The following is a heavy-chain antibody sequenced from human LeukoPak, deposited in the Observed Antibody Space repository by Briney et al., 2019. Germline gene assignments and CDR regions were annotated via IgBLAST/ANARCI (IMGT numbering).Heavy chain of an antibody. V-gene: IGHV1-2*04. CDR1: GYTFTGYY. J-gene: IGHJ4*02. Sequence: ASVKVSCKASGYTFTGYYMRWVRQAPGQGLEWMGWINPNSGGTNYAQKFQGWVTMTRDTSISTAYMELSRLRSDDTAVYYCARDRGYSYGWSGFDYWGQGTLVTVSS. CDR3: ARDRGYSYGWSGFDY. D-gene: IGHD5-18*01. CDR2: INPNSGGT.